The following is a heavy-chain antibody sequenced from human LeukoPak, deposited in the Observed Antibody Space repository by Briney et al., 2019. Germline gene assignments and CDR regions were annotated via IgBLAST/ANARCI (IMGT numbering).Heavy chain of an antibody. V-gene: IGHV4-38-2*01. CDR1: GYSISSGYY. Sequence: SETLSLTCAVSGYSISSGYYWGWIRQPPGKGLEWIGSIYHTGTTHYNASLRTRVTISVDTSKNQFSLKLTSVTAAGTAVYYCARVLAGSGNYDYWGQGTLVTVSS. CDR2: IYHTGTT. J-gene: IGHJ4*02. D-gene: IGHD3-10*01. CDR3: ARVLAGSGNYDY.